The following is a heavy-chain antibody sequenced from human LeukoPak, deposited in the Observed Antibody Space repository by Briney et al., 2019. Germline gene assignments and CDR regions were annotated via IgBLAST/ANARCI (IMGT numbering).Heavy chain of an antibody. CDR1: GGTFSSYA. D-gene: IGHD5-12*01. CDR3: ATDPGGGVATIVDY. CDR2: IIPIFGTA. J-gene: IGHJ4*02. Sequence: SVKVSCKASGGTFSSYAISWVRQAPGQGLEWMGGIIPIFGTANYAQKSQGRVTITTDESTSTAYMELSSLRSEDTAVYYCATDPGGGVATIVDYWGQGTLVTVSS. V-gene: IGHV1-69*05.